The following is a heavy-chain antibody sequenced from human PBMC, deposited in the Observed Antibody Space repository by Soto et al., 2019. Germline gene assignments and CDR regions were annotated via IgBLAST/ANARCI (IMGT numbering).Heavy chain of an antibody. J-gene: IGHJ6*02. Sequence: SETLSLTCTVSGGSISSGDYYWSWIRQPPGKGLEWIGYIYYSGSTYYNPSLKSRVTISVDTSKNQFSLKLSSVTAADTAVYYCARSDYYYYYGMGVWGQGTTVTVSS. CDR3: ARSDYYYYYGMGV. CDR2: IYYSGST. V-gene: IGHV4-30-4*01. CDR1: GGSISSGDYY.